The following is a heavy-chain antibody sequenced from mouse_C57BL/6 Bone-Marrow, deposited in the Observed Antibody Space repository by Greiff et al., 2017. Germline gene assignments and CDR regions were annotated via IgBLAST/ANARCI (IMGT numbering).Heavy chain of an antibody. CDR2: IDPEDGET. Sequence: VQLQQSGAELVKPGASVKLSCTASGFNIKDYYIHWVKQRTEQGLEWIGRIDPEDGETKYAPKFQDKATITADTSSNTAYLQLSSLTSEDTAVYYCARDGSSPFYYAMDYWGQGTSVTVSS. V-gene: IGHV14-2*01. CDR1: GFNIKDYY. CDR3: ARDGSSPFYYAMDY. D-gene: IGHD1-1*01. J-gene: IGHJ4*01.